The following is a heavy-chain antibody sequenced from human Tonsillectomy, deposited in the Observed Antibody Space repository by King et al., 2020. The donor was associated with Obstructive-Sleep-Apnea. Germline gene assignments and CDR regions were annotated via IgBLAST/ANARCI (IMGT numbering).Heavy chain of an antibody. CDR1: GGSINSGGYY. J-gene: IGHJ6*02. V-gene: IGHV4-31*03. CDR3: ARDLKGRSTYCNYGLDV. D-gene: IGHD4-17*01. Sequence: QLQESGPGLVKPSQTLSLTCTVSGGSINSGGYYWSWIRQHPGKGLEWIGYIYYSGSTYYNPSLKSRVTISLDTSKNQFSLKVSSVTSASTAVYYCARDLKGRSTYCNYGLDVWGQGTTVTVSS. CDR2: IYYSGST.